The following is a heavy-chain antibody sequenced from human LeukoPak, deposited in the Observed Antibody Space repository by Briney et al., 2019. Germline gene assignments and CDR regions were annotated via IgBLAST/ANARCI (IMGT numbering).Heavy chain of an antibody. V-gene: IGHV3-48*04. J-gene: IGHJ4*02. CDR3: ARDHNYAFDN. CDR1: GFPFRDYS. Sequence: GGSLRLSCTASGFPFRDYSMNWVRRAPGKGGEWISYIGISSGNTKYADSVRGRFTISADNAKNSLYLQMNSLRVEDTAVYYCARDHNYAFDNWGQGTLVSVSS. D-gene: IGHD1-1*01. CDR2: IGISSGNT.